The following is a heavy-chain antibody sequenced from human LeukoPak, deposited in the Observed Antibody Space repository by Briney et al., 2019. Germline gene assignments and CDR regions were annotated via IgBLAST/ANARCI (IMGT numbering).Heavy chain of an antibody. J-gene: IGHJ6*03. CDR2: INSKSGGT. Sequence: VASVKVSCKASGYTFTGYYMHWVPHAPGQGLEWMACINSKSGGTNYAQNFQGRVTMTRDTSMSTLYMEQSRVRSDDTAVYYCATRGGYCSSTSCPLFYYYYSYRAVGGKGTT. V-gene: IGHV1-2*02. CDR1: GYTFTGYY. D-gene: IGHD2-2*01. CDR3: ATRGGYCSSTSCPLFYYYYSYRAV.